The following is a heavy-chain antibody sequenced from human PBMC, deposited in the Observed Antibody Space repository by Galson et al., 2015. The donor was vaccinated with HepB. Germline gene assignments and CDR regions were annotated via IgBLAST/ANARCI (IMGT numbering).Heavy chain of an antibody. CDR2: ISYDGSNK. CDR1: GFTFSSYA. Sequence: SLRLSCAASGFTFSSYAMHWVRQAPGKGLEWVAVISYDGSNKYYADSVKGRFTISRDNSKNTLYLQMNSLRAEDTAVYYCARVTQTGYSSGWYGVFDYWGQGTLVTVSS. CDR3: ARVTQTGYSSGWYGVFDY. D-gene: IGHD6-19*01. J-gene: IGHJ4*02. V-gene: IGHV3-30*04.